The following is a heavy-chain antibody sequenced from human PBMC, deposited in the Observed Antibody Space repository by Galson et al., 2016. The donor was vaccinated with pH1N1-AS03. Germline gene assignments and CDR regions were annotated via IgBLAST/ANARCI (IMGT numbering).Heavy chain of an antibody. V-gene: IGHV4-4*01. CDR1: GGSMTSPDW. CDR3: ASAGYHTPGYHY. Sequence: ETLSLTCAVSGGSMTSPDWWTWVRQPPGKGLEWIGEVHYSGTTSCNPSLNSRVTMSIDKSNNQFSLNLGSVTAADTAVYFCASAGYHTPGYHYWGQGALVTVSS. CDR2: VHYSGTT. D-gene: IGHD3-16*02. J-gene: IGHJ4*02.